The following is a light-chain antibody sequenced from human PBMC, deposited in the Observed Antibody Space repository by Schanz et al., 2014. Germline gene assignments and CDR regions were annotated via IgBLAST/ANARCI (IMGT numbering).Light chain of an antibody. CDR2: GAS. J-gene: IGKJ5*01. V-gene: IGKV3D-7*01. CDR3: QKYHNAPII. Sequence: EIVLTQSPATLSLSPGERATLSCRASQSVSSSHLVWYQQKFGQAPRLLIYGASIRATGIPARFSGSGSGTYFTLTISSLQPEDVATYYCQKYHNAPIIFGQGTRLEIK. CDR1: QSVSSSH.